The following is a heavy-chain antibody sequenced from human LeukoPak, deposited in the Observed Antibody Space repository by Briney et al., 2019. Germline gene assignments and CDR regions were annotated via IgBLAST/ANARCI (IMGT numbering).Heavy chain of an antibody. CDR2: GGNSGGT. CDR3: AKNGQSGFSFDP. J-gene: IGHJ5*02. D-gene: IGHD1-26*01. V-gene: IGHV4-34*01. CDR1: GGSLNGYY. Sequence: SETLSLTCAVYGGSLNGYYWSWIRQPPGKGLEWIGEGGNSGGTKFNPSLKSRVTISADTSKNQFSLKLSSVTAADTAAYYCAKNGQSGFSFDPWGQGTLVTVSS.